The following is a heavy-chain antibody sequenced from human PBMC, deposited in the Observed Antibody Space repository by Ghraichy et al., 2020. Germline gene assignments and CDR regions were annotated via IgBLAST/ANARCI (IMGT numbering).Heavy chain of an antibody. V-gene: IGHV3-30*02. CDR1: GFTFSSFG. CDR3: ANLLYDILTATHQYYYMDV. CDR2: IRYNGDTK. Sequence: GGSLRLSCAASGFTFSSFGMYWVRQAPGKGLEWVAFIRYNGDTKYYADSVKGRFTISRDNSKNTLYLQMNSLRTEDTAVYYCANLLYDILTATHQYYYMDVWGKGTTVTVSS. J-gene: IGHJ6*03. D-gene: IGHD3-9*01.